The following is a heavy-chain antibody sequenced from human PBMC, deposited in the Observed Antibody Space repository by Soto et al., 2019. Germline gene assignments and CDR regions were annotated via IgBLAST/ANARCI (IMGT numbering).Heavy chain of an antibody. J-gene: IGHJ4*02. V-gene: IGHV4-39*02. CDR3: ARDYNILTGSLWA. Sequence: SETLSLTCTVSGGSISSSSYYWGWIRQPPGKGLEWIGSIYYSGSTYYNPSLKSRVTISVDTSKNQFSLKLSSVTAADTAVYYCARDYNILTGSLWAWGQGTLVTVSS. CDR1: GGSISSSSYY. CDR2: IYYSGST. D-gene: IGHD3-9*01.